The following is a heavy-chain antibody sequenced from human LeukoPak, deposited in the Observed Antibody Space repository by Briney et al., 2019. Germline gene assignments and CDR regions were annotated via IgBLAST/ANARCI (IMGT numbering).Heavy chain of an antibody. V-gene: IGHV3-64*01. Sequence: GGSLRLSCAASGFTFSSYAMHWVRLAPGKGLEYVSAISSNGGSTYYGNSVKGRFTISRDNSKNTLYLQMGSLRAEDMAVYYCARGYDFWSGYWSHSDYWGQGTLVTVSS. J-gene: IGHJ4*02. D-gene: IGHD3-3*01. CDR3: ARGYDFWSGYWSHSDY. CDR2: ISSNGGST. CDR1: GFTFSSYA.